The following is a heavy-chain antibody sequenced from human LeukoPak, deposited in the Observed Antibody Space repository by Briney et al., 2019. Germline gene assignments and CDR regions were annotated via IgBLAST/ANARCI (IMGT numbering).Heavy chain of an antibody. D-gene: IGHD6-6*01. Sequence: GGSLRLSCAASGFTFSSYSMNWVRQAPGKGLEWVSSISSSSSYIYYADSVKGRFTISRDNSKNTLYLQMNSLRAEDTAVYYCAKGLIAARGYFQHWGQGTLVTVSS. V-gene: IGHV3-21*04. CDR2: ISSSSSYI. CDR1: GFTFSSYS. J-gene: IGHJ1*01. CDR3: AKGLIAARGYFQH.